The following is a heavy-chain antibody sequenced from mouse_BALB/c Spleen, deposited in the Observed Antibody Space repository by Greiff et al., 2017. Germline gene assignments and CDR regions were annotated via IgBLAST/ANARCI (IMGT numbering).Heavy chain of an antibody. CDR1: GFTFSSYA. J-gene: IGHJ3*01. CDR2: ISSGGSYT. Sequence: EVMLVESGGGLVKPGGSLKLSCAASGFTFSSYAMSWVRQSPEKRLEWVAEISSGGSYTYYPDTVTGRFTISRDNAKNTLYLEMSSLRSEDTAMYYCARDAYYGNYVAWFAYWGQGTLVTVSA. V-gene: IGHV5-9-4*01. D-gene: IGHD2-1*01. CDR3: ARDAYYGNYVAWFAY.